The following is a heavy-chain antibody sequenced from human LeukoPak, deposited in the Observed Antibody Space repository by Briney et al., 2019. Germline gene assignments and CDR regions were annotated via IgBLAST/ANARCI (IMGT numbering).Heavy chain of an antibody. CDR1: GYTFNSYY. J-gene: IGHJ4*02. CDR2: INPSGGST. V-gene: IGHV1-46*02. CDR3: ARTPGGTYLFDY. Sequence: ASVKVSCKASGYTFNSYYMHWVRQAPGQGLEWMGIINPSGGSTSYAQKFQGRVTMTRDTSTSTVYMELSSLRSEDTAVYYCARTPGGTYLFDYWGQGTLVTVSS. D-gene: IGHD3-16*01.